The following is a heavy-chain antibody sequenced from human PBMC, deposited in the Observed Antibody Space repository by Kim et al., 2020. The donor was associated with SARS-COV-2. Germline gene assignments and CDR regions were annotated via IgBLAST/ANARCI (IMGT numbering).Heavy chain of an antibody. CDR1: GYTFTSYD. CDR3: ARGREIEATWDSGFDP. D-gene: IGHD5-12*01. CDR2: MNPNSGST. Sequence: ASVKVSCKASGYTFTSYDISWVRQATGQGLEWMGWMNPNSGSTGYAQKFQGRVTMTRNPSITTAYMELSSLRAEDTAVYYCARGREIEATWDSGFDPWGQGTLVTVSS. V-gene: IGHV1-8*01. J-gene: IGHJ5*02.